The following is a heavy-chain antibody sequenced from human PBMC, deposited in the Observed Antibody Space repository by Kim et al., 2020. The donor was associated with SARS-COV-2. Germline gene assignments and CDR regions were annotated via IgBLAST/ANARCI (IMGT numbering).Heavy chain of an antibody. Sequence: SETLSLTCTVSGGSISSGSYYWSWIRHPAGKGLEWIGRIYTSGSTNYNPSLKSRVTISVDTSKNQFSLKLSSVTAADTAVYYCARQATNLQLELTYDYWGQGTLVTVSS. V-gene: IGHV4-61*02. J-gene: IGHJ4*02. CDR1: GGSISSGSYY. CDR2: IYTSGST. D-gene: IGHD1-7*01. CDR3: ARQATNLQLELTYDY.